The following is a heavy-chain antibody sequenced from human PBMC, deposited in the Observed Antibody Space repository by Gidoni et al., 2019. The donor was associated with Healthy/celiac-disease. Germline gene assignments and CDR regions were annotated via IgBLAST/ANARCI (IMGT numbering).Heavy chain of an antibody. Sequence: QVQLVESGGGVVQPGRSLRLSCAASGFTFSSYAMHWVRQAPGKGLEWVAVISYDGSNKYYADSVKGRFTISRDNSKNTLYLQMNSLRAEDTAVYYCARDLYYYDSSGYWLIDYWGQGTLVTVSS. CDR1: GFTFSSYA. J-gene: IGHJ4*02. CDR3: ARDLYYYDSSGYWLIDY. CDR2: ISYDGSNK. D-gene: IGHD3-22*01. V-gene: IGHV3-30-3*01.